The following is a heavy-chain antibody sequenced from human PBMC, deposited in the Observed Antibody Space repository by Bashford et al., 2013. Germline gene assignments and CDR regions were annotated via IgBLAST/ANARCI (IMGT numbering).Heavy chain of an antibody. CDR2: ISAYNGNT. CDR3: ARDQSVFLEWFIRNIYFDH. V-gene: IGHV1-18*01. Sequence: ASVKVSCKASGYTFTSYGISWVRQAPGQGLEWMGWISAYNGNTNYAQKLQGRVTMITDTSTSTAYMEVRSLRSDDTAVYYCARDQSVFLEWFIRNIYFDHWGQGSLVTVSS. CDR1: GYTFTSYG. J-gene: IGHJ4*02. D-gene: IGHD3-3*01.